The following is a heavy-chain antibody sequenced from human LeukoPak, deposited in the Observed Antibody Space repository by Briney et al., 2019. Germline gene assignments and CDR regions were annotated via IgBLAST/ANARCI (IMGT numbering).Heavy chain of an antibody. CDR2: ISGSGGGT. D-gene: IGHD3-10*01. J-gene: IGHJ4*02. CDR1: GFTFSTYD. CDR3: ARAPYRRYYGSGSQKNYFDY. Sequence: SGGSLRLSCAASGFTFSTYDINWVRQAPGKGLEWVSGISGSGGGTYYADSVKGRITIFRDNSKNTLYLQMNSLRAEDTAVYYCARAPYRRYYGSGSQKNYFDYWGQGTLVTVSS. V-gene: IGHV3-23*01.